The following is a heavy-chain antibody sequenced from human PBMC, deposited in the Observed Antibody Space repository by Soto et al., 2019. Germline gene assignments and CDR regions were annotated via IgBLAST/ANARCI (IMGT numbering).Heavy chain of an antibody. V-gene: IGHV3-53*01. CDR1: GFTVTINY. CDR2: IYSGGTI. CDR3: HGYCY. J-gene: IGHJ4*02. D-gene: IGHD5-12*01. Sequence: EVQVVESGGGLVQPGGSLRLSCAVSGFTVTINYMRWVRQAPGKGLEWVSVIYSGGTIYYADSVKGQFTIYRDTSKSTLYLQMNNLRYDDTAVYSFHGYCYWGQGNLVTASS.